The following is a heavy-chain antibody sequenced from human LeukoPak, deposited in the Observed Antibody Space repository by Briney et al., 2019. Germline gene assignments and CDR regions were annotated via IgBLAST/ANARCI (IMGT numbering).Heavy chain of an antibody. CDR1: GYTFTSYD. CDR2: INPNSGGT. J-gene: IGHJ6*03. CDR3: ARVRFGELSYYYYMDV. Sequence: GASVKVSCKASGYTFTSYDINWVRQAPGQGLEWMGWINPNSGGTNYAQKFQGRVTMTRDTSISTAYMELSRLRSDDTAVYYCARVRFGELSYYYYMDVWGKGTTVTVSS. V-gene: IGHV1-2*02. D-gene: IGHD3-10*01.